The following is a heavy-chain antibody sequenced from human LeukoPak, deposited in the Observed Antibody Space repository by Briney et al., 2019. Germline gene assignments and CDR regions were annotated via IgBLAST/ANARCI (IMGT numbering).Heavy chain of an antibody. CDR2: IKSKTDGGTI. J-gene: IGHJ4*02. Sequence: PGGSLRLSCAASGFTFTNVWMSWVRQAPGKGLEWVGRIKSKTDGGTIDYAAPVKGRFTISRDDSKQTLYLHMNSLKIEDTAVYYCTTDLTAPYWGQGTPVTVSS. D-gene: IGHD3-9*01. CDR1: GFTFTNVW. CDR3: TTDLTAPY. V-gene: IGHV3-15*01.